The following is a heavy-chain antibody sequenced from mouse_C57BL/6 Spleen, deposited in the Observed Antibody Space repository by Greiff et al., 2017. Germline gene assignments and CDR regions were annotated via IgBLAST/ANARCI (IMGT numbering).Heavy chain of an antibody. J-gene: IGHJ1*03. Sequence: VQLKQSGPELVKPGASVKMSCKASGYTFTDYNMHWVKQSHGKSLEWIGYINPNNGGTSYNQKFKGKATLTVNKSSSTAYMELRSLTSEDSAVYYCARGTVVGDWYFDVWGTGTTVTVSS. CDR3: ARGTVVGDWYFDV. V-gene: IGHV1-22*01. D-gene: IGHD1-1*01. CDR1: GYTFTDYN. CDR2: INPNNGGT.